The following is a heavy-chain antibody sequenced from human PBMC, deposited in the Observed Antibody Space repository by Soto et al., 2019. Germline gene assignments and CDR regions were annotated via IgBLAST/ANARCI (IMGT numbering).Heavy chain of an antibody. D-gene: IGHD1-7*01. J-gene: IGHJ3*02. CDR3: AKCMQAYWNYDAHHI. V-gene: IGHV3-23*01. Sequence: EVKLLESGGGLVQPGGSLRLSCAASGFTFSTYSMTWVRQAPGKGLEWVAHITATGGNTYYADSVRGRFTISRDTSGNTLYLQMNSLSAEDTALYYCAKCMQAYWNYDAHHIWGQGTMVTVSS. CDR2: ITATGGNT. CDR1: GFTFSTYS.